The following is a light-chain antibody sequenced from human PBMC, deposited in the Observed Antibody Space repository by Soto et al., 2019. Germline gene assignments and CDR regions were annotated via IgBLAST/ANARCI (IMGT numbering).Light chain of an antibody. V-gene: IGLV2-14*01. CDR3: NSYTGTTTLV. J-gene: IGLJ1*01. CDR2: EVS. CDR1: SDDVGGYNY. Sequence: QSALTQPASVTGSPGQSITISCTGTSDDVGGYNYVSWYQQHPGKAPKLMIYEVSYRPSGVSNRFSGSKSGNTASLTISGLQAEDEADYCCNSYTGTTTLVFGTGTKLTVL.